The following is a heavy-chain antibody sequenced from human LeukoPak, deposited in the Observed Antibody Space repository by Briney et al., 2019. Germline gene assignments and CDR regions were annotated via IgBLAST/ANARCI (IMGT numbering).Heavy chain of an antibody. Sequence: SETLSLTCTVSGGSVSSDSYYWSWFRQPPGKGLEWIGCIYYSGSTNYNPSLKSRVTILLDTSKNQLSLKLSSVTAADTAVYYCASSPMVRGPTYYLDHWGQGTLVTVSP. CDR1: GGSVSSDSYY. V-gene: IGHV4-61*01. CDR3: ASSPMVRGPTYYLDH. J-gene: IGHJ4*02. CDR2: IYYSGST. D-gene: IGHD3-10*01.